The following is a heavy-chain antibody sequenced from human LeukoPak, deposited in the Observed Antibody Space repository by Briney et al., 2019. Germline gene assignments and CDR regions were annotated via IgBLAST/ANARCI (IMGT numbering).Heavy chain of an antibody. CDR3: ARADRRSGNDY. CDR2: INPSGGST. CDR1: GYTFNNHY. J-gene: IGHJ4*02. V-gene: IGHV1-46*02. D-gene: IGHD2-15*01. Sequence: ASVKVSCKASGYTFNNHYMHWVRQAPGQGLEWMGIINPSGGSTSYAQKFQGRVTMTRDTSTSTVYMELSSLRSEDTAVYYCARADRRSGNDYWGQGTLVTVSS.